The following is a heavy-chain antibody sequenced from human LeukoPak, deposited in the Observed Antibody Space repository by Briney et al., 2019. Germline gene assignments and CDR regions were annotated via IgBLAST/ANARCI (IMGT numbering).Heavy chain of an antibody. CDR2: IRSKANSYAT. D-gene: IGHD4-23*01. CDR3: TPPSYGGNSGY. CDR1: GFTFSGSA. Sequence: GGSLKLSCAASGFTFSGSAMHWVRQASGKGLDWVGRIRSKANSYATAYAASVKGRFTISRDDSKNTAYLQMNSLKTEDTAVYYCTPPSYGGNSGYWGQGTLVTVSS. V-gene: IGHV3-73*01. J-gene: IGHJ4*02.